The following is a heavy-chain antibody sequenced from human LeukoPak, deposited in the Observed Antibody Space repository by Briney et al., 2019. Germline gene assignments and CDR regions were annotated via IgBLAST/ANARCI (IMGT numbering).Heavy chain of an antibody. D-gene: IGHD3-9*01. V-gene: IGHV3-21*01. J-gene: IGHJ4*02. Sequence: PGGSLRLSCAASGFTFSSYSMNWVRQAPGKGLEWVSSISSSSSYIYYADSVKGRFTISRDNAKNSLYLQMNSLRAEDTAVYYCAREYRYFDWLRAIDYWGQGTLVTVSS. CDR3: AREYRYFDWLRAIDY. CDR1: GFTFSSYS. CDR2: ISSSSSYI.